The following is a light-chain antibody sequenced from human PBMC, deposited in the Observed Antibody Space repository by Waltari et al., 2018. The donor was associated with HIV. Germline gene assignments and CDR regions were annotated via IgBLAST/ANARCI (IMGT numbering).Light chain of an antibody. CDR1: QTINIY. CDR2: AAS. J-gene: IGKJ3*01. CDR3: QQSFSGLT. V-gene: IGKV1-39*01. Sequence: QMTPSPSSRSASLGARLTITCRASQTINIYLNWYRQKPGKAPDLLIYAASSLQSGVPSRFSGTGSGTDFTLTINGLQGEDFATYYCQQSFSGLTFGPGTKVDV.